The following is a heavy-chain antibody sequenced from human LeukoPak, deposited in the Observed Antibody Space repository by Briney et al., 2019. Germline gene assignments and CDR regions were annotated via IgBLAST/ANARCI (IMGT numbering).Heavy chain of an antibody. D-gene: IGHD2-2*01. Sequence: SETLSLTCTVSGGSISSHYWRWIRQPPGKGLEWIGYIYYSGSTNYNPSLKSRVTISVDTSKNQFSLKLSSVTAADTAVYYCARETENDDIVVVPAPSRWFDPWGQGTLVTVSS. CDR3: ARETENDDIVVVPAPSRWFDP. V-gene: IGHV4-59*11. J-gene: IGHJ5*02. CDR1: GGSISSHY. CDR2: IYYSGST.